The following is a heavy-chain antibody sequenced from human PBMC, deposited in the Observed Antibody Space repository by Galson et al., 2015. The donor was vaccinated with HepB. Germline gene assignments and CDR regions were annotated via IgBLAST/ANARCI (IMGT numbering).Heavy chain of an antibody. CDR3: ARGPAGRHNWFDP. J-gene: IGHJ5*02. Sequence: SVKVSCKASGYTFSSYDINWVRQATGQGLEWMGWMNPNSGNTGYAQKFQGRVTMTRNISISTAYMELSSLRSEDTAVFYCARGPAGRHNWFDPWGQGTLVTVSS. CDR2: MNPNSGNT. CDR1: GYTFSSYD. V-gene: IGHV1-8*01.